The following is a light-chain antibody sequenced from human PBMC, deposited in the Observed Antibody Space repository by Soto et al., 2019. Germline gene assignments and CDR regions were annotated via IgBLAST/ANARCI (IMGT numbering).Light chain of an antibody. V-gene: IGLV2-14*01. CDR2: EVI. Sequence: QSALTQPASVSGSPGQSITISCTGTRSDVGGYNYVSWYQQHPDKAPKLMIYEVINRPSGVSNRFSGSKSGNTASLTISGLQAEDEADYYCSSYTSTTTLVFGGGTKLTVL. CDR3: SSYTSTTTLV. J-gene: IGLJ3*02. CDR1: RSDVGGYNY.